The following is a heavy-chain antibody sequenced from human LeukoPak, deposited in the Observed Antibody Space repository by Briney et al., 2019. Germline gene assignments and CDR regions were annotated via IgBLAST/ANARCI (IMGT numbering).Heavy chain of an antibody. J-gene: IGHJ6*03. CDR1: GYTFTSYD. CDR3: ARWNYYYYYMDV. CDR2: MNPNSGNT. V-gene: IGHV1-8*01. Sequence: ASVKVSCKASGYTFTSYDINWVRQATGQGLEWMGWMNPNSGNTGYAQKFQGRVTMTRNTSISTAYMELSSLRSEDTAEYYCARWNYYYYYMDVWGKGTTVTVSS.